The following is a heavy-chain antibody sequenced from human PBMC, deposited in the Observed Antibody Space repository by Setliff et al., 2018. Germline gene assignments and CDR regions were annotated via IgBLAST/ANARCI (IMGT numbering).Heavy chain of an antibody. Sequence: NPSETLSFTCTVSGGSISSYYWSWIRQPPGKGLEWIGYIYYSGSTNYNPSLKSRVTISVDTSKNQFSLKLSSVTAADTAVYYCASYGSNYWGQGTLVTVSS. J-gene: IGHJ4*02. CDR3: ASYGSNY. CDR2: IYYSGST. CDR1: GGSISSYY. D-gene: IGHD1-26*01. V-gene: IGHV4-59*01.